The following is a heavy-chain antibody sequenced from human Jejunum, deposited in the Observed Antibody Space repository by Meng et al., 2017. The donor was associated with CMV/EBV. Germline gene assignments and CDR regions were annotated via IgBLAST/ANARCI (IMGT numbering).Heavy chain of an antibody. Sequence: EVQLVESGGGLVRPGESLRLFCAASGFTLSNYWMHWVRQVPGKGLVWVSRINSDATITSYANSVKGRFTISRDNAKNTLYLQMNSLIVEDTAVYYCTRVLSGSSGQFDNWGQGALVTVSS. CDR1: GFTLSNYW. V-gene: IGHV3-74*01. CDR3: TRVLSGSSGQFDN. D-gene: IGHD1-26*01. CDR2: INSDATIT. J-gene: IGHJ4*02.